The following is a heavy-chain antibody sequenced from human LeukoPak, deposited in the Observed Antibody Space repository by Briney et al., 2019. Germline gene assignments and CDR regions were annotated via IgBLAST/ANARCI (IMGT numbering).Heavy chain of an antibody. CDR2: ISGSGGST. CDR1: GFTFSSYA. J-gene: IGHJ3*02. CDR3: AREIYDSSGYPGDAFDI. V-gene: IGHV3-23*01. D-gene: IGHD3-22*01. Sequence: GGSLRLSCAASGFTFSSYAMSWVRQAPGKGLEWVSAISGSGGSTYYAGSVKGRFTISRDNSKNTLYLQMNSLRAEDTAVYYCAREIYDSSGYPGDAFDIWGQGTMVTVSS.